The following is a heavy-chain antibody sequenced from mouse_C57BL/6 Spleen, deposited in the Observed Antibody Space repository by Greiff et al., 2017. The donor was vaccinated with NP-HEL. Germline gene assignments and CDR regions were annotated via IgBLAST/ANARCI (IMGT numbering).Heavy chain of an antibody. D-gene: IGHD2-3*01. V-gene: IGHV1-18*01. CDR3: ARRWGRPSVHFDV. J-gene: IGHJ1*03. CDR1: GYTFTDYN. CDR2: INPNNGGT. Sequence: EVQLQQSGPELVKPGASVKIPCKASGYTFTDYNMDWVKQSHGKSLEWIGDINPNNGGTNYNQKFKGKAKLTVDKSSSTAYMELRSLTSEDTAVYYCARRWGRPSVHFDVWGTGTTVTVSS.